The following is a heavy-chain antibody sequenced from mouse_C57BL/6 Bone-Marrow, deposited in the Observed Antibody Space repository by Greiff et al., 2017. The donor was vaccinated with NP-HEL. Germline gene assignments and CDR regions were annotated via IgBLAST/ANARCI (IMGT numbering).Heavy chain of an antibody. Sequence: QVQLKESGAELVRPGSSVKLSCKASGYTFTSYWMHWVKQRPIQGLEWIGNIDPSDSETHYNQKFKDKATLTVDKSSSTAYMQLSSLTSEDSAVYYCARAGLYYSMFAYWGQGTLVTVSA. J-gene: IGHJ3*01. V-gene: IGHV1-52*01. CDR1: GYTFTSYW. D-gene: IGHD2-12*01. CDR2: IDPSDSET. CDR3: ARAGLYYSMFAY.